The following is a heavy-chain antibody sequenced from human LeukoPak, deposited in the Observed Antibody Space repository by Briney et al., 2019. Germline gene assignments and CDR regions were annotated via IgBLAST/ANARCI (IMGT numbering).Heavy chain of an antibody. CDR3: AKGFLYCSSTSCYDYYMDV. CDR2: ISWNSGSI. CDR1: GFTFDDYA. Sequence: GRSLRLSCAASGFTFDDYAMHWVRQAPGKGLEWVSGISWNSGSIGYADPVKGRFTISRDNAKNSLYLQMNSLRAEDMALYYCAKGFLYCSSTSCYDYYMDVWGKGTTVTVSS. J-gene: IGHJ6*03. V-gene: IGHV3-9*03. D-gene: IGHD2-2*01.